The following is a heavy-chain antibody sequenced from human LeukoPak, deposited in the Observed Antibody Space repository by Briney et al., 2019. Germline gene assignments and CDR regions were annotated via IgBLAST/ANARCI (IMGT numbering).Heavy chain of an antibody. V-gene: IGHV3-7*01. J-gene: IGHJ6*03. CDR2: INQDGSEK. CDR1: GFTFSSYW. CDR3: ARFPGTYYLDV. Sequence: PGGSLRLSCAASGFTFSSYWMSWVRQAPGKGLEWGANINQDGSEKNYVASVKGPFTISRDNATTSLYLQMNSLRAEDTAVYYCARFPGTYYLDVWGKGTTVTVSS.